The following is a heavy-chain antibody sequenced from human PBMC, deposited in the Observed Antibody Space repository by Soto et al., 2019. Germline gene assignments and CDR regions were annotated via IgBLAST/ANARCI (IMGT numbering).Heavy chain of an antibody. D-gene: IGHD3-10*01. CDR1: GFTFSSYG. CDR2: IWYDGSNK. J-gene: IGHJ6*02. V-gene: IGHV3-33*01. Sequence: QVQLVESGGGVVQPGRSLRLSCAASGFTFSSYGMHWVRQAPGKGLEWVAVIWYDGSNKYYADSVKGRFTISRDNSKNTLYLQMNSLRAEATAVYYCARGASGSGGGMDVWGQGTTVTVSS. CDR3: ARGASGSGGGMDV.